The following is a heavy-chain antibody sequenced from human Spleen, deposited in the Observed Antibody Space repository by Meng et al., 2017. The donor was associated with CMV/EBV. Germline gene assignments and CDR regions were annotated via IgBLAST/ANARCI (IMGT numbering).Heavy chain of an antibody. V-gene: IGHV3-74*01. CDR1: GFTFSSYW. CDR3: ASLSAPTDF. D-gene: IGHD5/OR15-5a*01. CDR2: INSDGTIK. J-gene: IGHJ4*02. Sequence: RPCTASGFTFSSYWMHWVRQAPGKGLVWVSEINSDGTIKTYANSVKGRFTISRDNAKNTLYLQMNSLRAEDTAVYYCASLSAPTDFWGQGTLVTVSS.